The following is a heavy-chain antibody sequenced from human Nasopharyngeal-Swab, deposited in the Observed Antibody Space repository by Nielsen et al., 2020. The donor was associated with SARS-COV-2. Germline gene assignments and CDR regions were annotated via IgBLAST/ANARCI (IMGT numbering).Heavy chain of an antibody. V-gene: IGHV3-48*02. CDR1: GFTFSSYA. J-gene: IGHJ6*02. D-gene: IGHD5-18*01. CDR3: ARGETAMAKYYYYGMDV. CDR2: ISSSSSTI. Sequence: GESLKISCAASGFTFSSYAMRWVRQAPGKGLEWVSYISSSSSTIYYADSVKGRFTISRDNAKNSLYLQMNSLRDEDTAVYYCARGETAMAKYYYYGMDVWGQGTTVTVSS.